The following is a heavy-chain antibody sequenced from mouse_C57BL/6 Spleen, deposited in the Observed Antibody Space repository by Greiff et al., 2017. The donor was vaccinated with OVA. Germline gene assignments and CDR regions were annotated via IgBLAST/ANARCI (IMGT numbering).Heavy chain of an antibody. V-gene: IGHV1-69*01. D-gene: IGHD1-1*01. J-gene: IGHJ2*01. CDR3: ARYGQSLDY. CDR1: GYTFTSYW. Sequence: VQLQQPGAELVMPGASVKLSCKASGYTFTSYWMHWVKQRPGQGLEWIGEIDPSDSYTNYNQKFKGKSTWTVDKSSSTAYMQLSSLTSEDSAVYYCARYGQSLDYWGQGTTLTVSS. CDR2: IDPSDSYT.